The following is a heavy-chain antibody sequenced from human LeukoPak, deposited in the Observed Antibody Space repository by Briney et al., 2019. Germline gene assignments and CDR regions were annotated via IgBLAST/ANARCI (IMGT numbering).Heavy chain of an antibody. CDR2: ISSSSSTM. CDR3: ARGLTVTLALYY. CDR1: GFTFSSYS. Sequence: GGSLRLSCAASGFTFSSYSMNWVRQAPGKGLEWISYISSSSSTMYYADSVKGRFTISRDNAKNSLYLQMNSLRDEDTAVYYCARGLTVTLALYYWGQGTLVTVSS. D-gene: IGHD4-17*01. V-gene: IGHV3-48*02. J-gene: IGHJ4*02.